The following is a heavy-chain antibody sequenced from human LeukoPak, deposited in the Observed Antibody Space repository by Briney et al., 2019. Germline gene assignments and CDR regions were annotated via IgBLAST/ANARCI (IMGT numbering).Heavy chain of an antibody. J-gene: IGHJ3*02. D-gene: IGHD1-7*01. V-gene: IGHV5-51*01. CDR2: IYPGDSDT. CDR1: GYSFTSYW. CDR3: ARTGITGTTSQGAFDI. Sequence: GESLKISCKGSGYSFTSYWIGWVRQMPGKGLGWMGIIYPGDSDTRYSPSFQGQVTISAGKSISTAYLQWSSLKASDTAMYYCARTGITGTTSQGAFDIWGQGTMVTVSS.